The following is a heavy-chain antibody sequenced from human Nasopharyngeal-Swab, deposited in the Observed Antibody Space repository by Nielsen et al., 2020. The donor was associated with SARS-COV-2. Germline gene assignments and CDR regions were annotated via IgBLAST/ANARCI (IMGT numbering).Heavy chain of an antibody. CDR1: VDSASRHSAG. CDR2: TLYRSKWYN. CDR3: ARGRDFSFDS. Sequence: SQTLSLTCAISVDSASRHSAGWNWIRQSPSRGLEWLGRTLYRSKWYNDYAESVKSRIAVNPATSKNQFSLQLNSVTPEDTAVYYCARGRDFSFDSWGQGTLVTASS. D-gene: IGHD3-3*01. J-gene: IGHJ4*02. V-gene: IGHV6-1*01.